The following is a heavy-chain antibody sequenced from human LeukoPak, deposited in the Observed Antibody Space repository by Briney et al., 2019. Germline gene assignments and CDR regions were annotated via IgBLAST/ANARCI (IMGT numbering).Heavy chain of an antibody. CDR3: ARQLTAVSLLFDY. CDR2: INDSGST. D-gene: IGHD2-21*01. CDR1: GDSSSSGDYY. J-gene: IGHJ4*02. Sequence: SETLSLTCTVSGDSSSSGDYYWAWIRQPPGKGLEWIAIINDSGSTNYNPSLKSRVTISVDTSKNQFSLKLSSVTAADTAVYYCARQLTAVSLLFDYWGQGTLVTVSS. V-gene: IGHV4-39*01.